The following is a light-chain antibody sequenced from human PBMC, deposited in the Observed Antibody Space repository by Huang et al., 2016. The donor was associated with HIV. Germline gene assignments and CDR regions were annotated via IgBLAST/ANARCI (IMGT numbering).Light chain of an antibody. V-gene: IGKV3-15*01. CDR2: GAS. CDR1: QSIVN. J-gene: IGKJ1*01. Sequence: EIVVTQSPVTLSASPGETVTLSCRASQSIVNLAWYQQKPGQAPRLLIYGASTRVIWIPDRFSGSGSGTEFTLTISSLQSEDFAVYFCQQYNSWPPWTFGQGTKVDIK. CDR3: QQYNSWPPWT.